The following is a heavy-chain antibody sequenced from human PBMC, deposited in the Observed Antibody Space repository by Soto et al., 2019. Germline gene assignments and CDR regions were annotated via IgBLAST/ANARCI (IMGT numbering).Heavy chain of an antibody. CDR2: ISSSSSYI. CDR1: GFTFSSYS. Sequence: EVQLVESGGGLVQPGGSLRLSCAASGFTFSSYSMNWVRQAPGKGLEWVSSISSSSSYIYYADSVKGRFTISRDNAKNSLYLQMNSLRAEDTAEYYCARAPIPQSIVVVVAATPDYWGQGTLVTVSS. CDR3: ARAPIPQSIVVVVAATPDY. J-gene: IGHJ4*02. V-gene: IGHV3-21*01. D-gene: IGHD2-15*01.